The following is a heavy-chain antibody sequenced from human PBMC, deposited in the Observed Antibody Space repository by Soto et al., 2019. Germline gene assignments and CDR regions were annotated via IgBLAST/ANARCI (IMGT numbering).Heavy chain of an antibody. CDR1: GGSISSGGYN. V-gene: IGHV4-39*01. CDR3: ARGGNGYYGLDV. CDR2: IYYSGST. Sequence: PSETLSLTCTVSGGSISSGGYNWGWIRQPPGKGLEWIGSIYYSGSTYYNPSLKSRVTISVDASKNQFSLKLSSVTAADTAVYYCARGGNGYYGLDVWGQGTTVTVSS. D-gene: IGHD3-16*01. J-gene: IGHJ6*02.